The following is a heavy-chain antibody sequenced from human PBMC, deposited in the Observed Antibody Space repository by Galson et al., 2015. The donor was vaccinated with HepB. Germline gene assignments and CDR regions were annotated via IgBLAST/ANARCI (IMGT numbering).Heavy chain of an antibody. J-gene: IGHJ4*02. CDR1: GFTFSSYA. V-gene: IGHV3-30-3*01. Sequence: SLRLSCAASGFTFSSYAMHWVRQAPGKGLEWVAVISYDGSNKYYADSVKGRFTISRDNSKNTLYLQMNSLRAEDTAVYYCARGADDELYSNYDFDYWGQGTLVTVSS. D-gene: IGHD4-11*01. CDR3: ARGADDELYSNYDFDY. CDR2: ISYDGSNK.